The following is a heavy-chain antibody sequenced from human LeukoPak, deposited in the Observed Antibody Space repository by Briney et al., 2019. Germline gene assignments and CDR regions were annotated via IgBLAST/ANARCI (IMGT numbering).Heavy chain of an antibody. Sequence: GSSVKVSCKASGGTFSSYAISWVRQAPGQGLEWMGRIIPIFGTANYAQKFQGRVTITTDESTSTAYMELSSLRSEDTAVYYCARGLLLLEYSSSSDGAYYYYMDVWGKGTTVTVSS. D-gene: IGHD6-6*01. V-gene: IGHV1-69*05. CDR3: ARGLLLLEYSSSSDGAYYYYMDV. CDR1: GGTFSSYA. CDR2: IIPIFGTA. J-gene: IGHJ6*03.